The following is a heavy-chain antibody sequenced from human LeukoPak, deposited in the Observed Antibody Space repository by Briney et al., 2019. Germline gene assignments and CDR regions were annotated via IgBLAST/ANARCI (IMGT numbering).Heavy chain of an antibody. CDR3: AKEEYDFWRGTNYFDY. CDR2: ISGSGGST. CDR1: GFTFSSYA. D-gene: IGHD3-3*01. V-gene: IGHV3-23*01. Sequence: GGSLRLSCAASGFTFSSYAMSWVRQAPGKGLEWVSAISGSGGSTYYADSVKGRFTISRDNSKNTLYLQMNSLRAEDTAVYYCAKEEYDFWRGTNYFDYWGQGTLVTVSS. J-gene: IGHJ4*02.